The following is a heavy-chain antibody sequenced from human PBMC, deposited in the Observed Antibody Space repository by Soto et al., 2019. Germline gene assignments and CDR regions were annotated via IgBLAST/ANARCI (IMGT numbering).Heavy chain of an antibody. V-gene: IGHV4-61*01. CDR2: IYYSGST. Sequence: PSETLSLTCTVSGGSVSSGSYYWSWIRQPPGKGLEWIGYIYYSGSTNYNPSLKSRVTISVDTSKNQFSLKLSSVTAADTAVYYCAGGRAITIFGVVNEHYFDYWGKGTLVTVSS. J-gene: IGHJ4*02. CDR1: GGSVSSGSYY. D-gene: IGHD3-3*01. CDR3: AGGRAITIFGVVNEHYFDY.